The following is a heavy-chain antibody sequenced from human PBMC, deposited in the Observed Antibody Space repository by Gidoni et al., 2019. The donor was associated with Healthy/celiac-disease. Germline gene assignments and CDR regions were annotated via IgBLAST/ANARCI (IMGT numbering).Heavy chain of an antibody. CDR3: ARDLPYDSSGYDQGDFDY. CDR1: GSTFSSYS. CDR2: ISSSSSTI. Sequence: EVQLVESGGGLVQPGGSLRVSCAASGSTFSSYSINWVRQAPGKGLEWVSYISSSSSTIYYADSVKGRFTISRDNAKNSLYLQMNSLRDEDTAVYYCARDLPYDSSGYDQGDFDYWGQGTLVTVSS. J-gene: IGHJ4*02. D-gene: IGHD3-22*01. V-gene: IGHV3-48*02.